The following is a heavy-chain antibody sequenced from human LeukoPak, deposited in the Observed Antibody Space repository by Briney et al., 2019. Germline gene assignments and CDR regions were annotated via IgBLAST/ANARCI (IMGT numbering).Heavy chain of an antibody. J-gene: IGHJ4*02. CDR2: ISYDGSNK. Sequence: GRSLRLSCAASGFTFSSYAMHWVRQAPGKGLEWVTVISYDGSNKYYADSVKGRFTISRDNSKNTLYLQMNSLRAEDTAVYYCARDNREQQLVPPTFDYWGQGTLVTVSS. V-gene: IGHV3-30-3*01. D-gene: IGHD6-13*01. CDR1: GFTFSSYA. CDR3: ARDNREQQLVPPTFDY.